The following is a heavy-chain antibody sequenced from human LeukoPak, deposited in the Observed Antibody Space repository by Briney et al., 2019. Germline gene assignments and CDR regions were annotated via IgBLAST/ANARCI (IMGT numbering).Heavy chain of an antibody. Sequence: SETLSLTCTVSGGSISAYYWSWIRQSPGKGLEWFGYIYNSGSDYNPSLKRRVTISLDTSRNQYSLKLSSVTAADTAVYFCARGGGYCSGGRCFLDACNIWGQGTMVTVSS. J-gene: IGHJ3*02. V-gene: IGHV4-59*01. CDR1: GGSISAYY. CDR2: IYNSGS. D-gene: IGHD2-15*01. CDR3: ARGGGYCSGGRCFLDACNI.